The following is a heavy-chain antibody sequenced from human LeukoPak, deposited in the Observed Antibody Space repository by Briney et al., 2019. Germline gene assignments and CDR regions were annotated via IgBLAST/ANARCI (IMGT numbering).Heavy chain of an antibody. J-gene: IGHJ4*02. D-gene: IGHD3-22*01. CDR2: ISYDGSNK. Sequence: GGSLRLSCAASGFTFSSYGMHWVRQAPGKGLEWVAVISYDGSNKYYAGSVKGRFTISRDNSKNTLYLQMNSLRAEDTAVYYCAREGDGKDSSGYTLDYWGQGTLVTVSS. CDR1: GFTFSSYG. V-gene: IGHV3-30*19. CDR3: AREGDGKDSSGYTLDY.